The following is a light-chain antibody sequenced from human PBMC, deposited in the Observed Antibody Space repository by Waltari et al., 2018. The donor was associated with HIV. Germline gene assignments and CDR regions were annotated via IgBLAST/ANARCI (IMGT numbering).Light chain of an antibody. V-gene: IGLV7-46*01. CDR1: PGAVTSGHC. CDR3: LLSFNGVVV. Sequence: QAVVTQEPSLTVSPGGTVTLTCPSSPGAVTSGHCPYWFQRRPGQAPKTLLYDTSNRHSWTPARFSGSLLGDKAALTLTGAQFEDEADYFCLLSFNGVVVFGGGTSLTVL. J-gene: IGLJ3*02. CDR2: DTS.